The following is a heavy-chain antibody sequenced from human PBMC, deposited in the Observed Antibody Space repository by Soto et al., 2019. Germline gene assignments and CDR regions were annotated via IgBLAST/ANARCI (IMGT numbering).Heavy chain of an antibody. D-gene: IGHD5-18*01. CDR3: ACRYGSCFDY. CDR2: IYYSGST. CDR1: GGSISSYY. Sequence: QVQLQESGPGLVKPSETLSLTCTVSGGSISSYYWSWIRQPPGKGLEWIGYIYYSGSTNYNPSLNSRVTISVDTSKNPFSPTLSSVTAADAAVSYCACRYGSCFDYWGQGPLVTVS. V-gene: IGHV4-59*08. J-gene: IGHJ4*02.